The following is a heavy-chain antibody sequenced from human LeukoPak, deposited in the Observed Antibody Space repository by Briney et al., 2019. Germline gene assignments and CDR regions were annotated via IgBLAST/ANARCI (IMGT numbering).Heavy chain of an antibody. V-gene: IGHV3-30*01. CDR1: GFTFSSYA. J-gene: IGHJ4*02. Sequence: PGRSLRLSCAASGFTFSSYAMHWVRQAPGKGLEWVAVISYDGSNKYYADSVKGRFTISRDNSKSTLYLQMNSLRAEDTAVYYCARTLGGLYSSSSDYWGQGTLVTVSS. CDR2: ISYDGSNK. CDR3: ARTLGGLYSSSSDY. D-gene: IGHD6-6*01.